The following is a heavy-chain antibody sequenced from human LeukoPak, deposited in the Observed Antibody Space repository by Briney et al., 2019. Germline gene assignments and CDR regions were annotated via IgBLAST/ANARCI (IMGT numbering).Heavy chain of an antibody. CDR3: ARVSILSRFWSGYPYYFDY. CDR1: GYTFTGYY. Sequence: GASVKVSCKASGYTFTGYYMHWVRQAPGQGLEWMGWINPNSGGTNYAQKFQGRVTMTRDTSISTAYMELSRLRSDDTAVYYCARVSILSRFWSGYPYYFDYWGQGTLVTVSS. V-gene: IGHV1-2*02. J-gene: IGHJ4*02. D-gene: IGHD3-3*01. CDR2: INPNSGGT.